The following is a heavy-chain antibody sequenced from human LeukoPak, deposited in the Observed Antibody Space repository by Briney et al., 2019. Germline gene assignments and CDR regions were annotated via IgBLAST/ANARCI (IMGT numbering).Heavy chain of an antibody. D-gene: IGHD4-17*01. J-gene: IGHJ2*01. V-gene: IGHV3-23*01. Sequence: PGGSLRLPCAASGFTFSSYGMSWVRQAPGKGLEWVSAISGSGGSTYYADSVKGRFTISRDNSKNTLYLQMNSLRAEDTAVYYCAKGGATVTTRGANWYFDLWGRGTLVTVSS. CDR3: AKGGATVTTRGANWYFDL. CDR1: GFTFSSYG. CDR2: ISGSGGST.